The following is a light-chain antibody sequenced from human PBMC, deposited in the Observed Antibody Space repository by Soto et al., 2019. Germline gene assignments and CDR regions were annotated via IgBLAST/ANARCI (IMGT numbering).Light chain of an antibody. CDR2: GAS. Sequence: EIVMRQSPATLSVSPGERATLSCRASQSISNLLAWYQQKPGQAPRLLIYGASTRATGFPDRFSGSGSGTEFTLTISSLHSEDFAVYYCQQYYDWPITFGQGTRLEIK. V-gene: IGKV3-15*01. CDR3: QQYYDWPIT. J-gene: IGKJ5*01. CDR1: QSISNL.